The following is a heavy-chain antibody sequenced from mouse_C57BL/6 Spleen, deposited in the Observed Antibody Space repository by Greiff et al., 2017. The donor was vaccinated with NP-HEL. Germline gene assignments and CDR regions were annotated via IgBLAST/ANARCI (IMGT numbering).Heavy chain of an antibody. V-gene: IGHV1-55*01. D-gene: IGHD1-1*01. CDR3: AYGSSYDAMDY. CDR1: GYTFTSYW. J-gene: IGHJ4*01. Sequence: QVQLKQPGAELVKPGASVKMSCKASGYTFTSYWITWVKQRPGQGLEWIGDIYPGSGSTNYNEKFKSKATLTVDTSSSTAYMQLSSLTSEDSAVYYCAYGSSYDAMDYWGQGTSVTVSS. CDR2: IYPGSGST.